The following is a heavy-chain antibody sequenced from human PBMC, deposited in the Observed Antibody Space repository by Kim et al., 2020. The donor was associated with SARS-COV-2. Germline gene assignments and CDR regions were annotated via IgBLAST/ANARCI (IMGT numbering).Heavy chain of an antibody. V-gene: IGHV3-23*01. CDR3: AKMLGIGSSSSPRDY. Sequence: GGSLRLSCAASGFTFSSYAMSWVRQAPGKGLEWVSAISGSGGSTYYADSVKGRFTISRDNSKNTLYLQMNSLRAEDTAVYYCAKMLGIGSSSSPRDYWGQGTLVTVSS. J-gene: IGHJ4*02. D-gene: IGHD6-6*01. CDR1: GFTFSSYA. CDR2: ISGSGGST.